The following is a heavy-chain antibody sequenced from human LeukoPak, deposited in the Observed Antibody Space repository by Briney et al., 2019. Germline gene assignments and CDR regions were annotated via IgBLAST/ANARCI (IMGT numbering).Heavy chain of an antibody. Sequence: SETLSLTCTVSGGSISSSSYYWGWIRQPPGKGLEWIGSIYYSGSTYYNPSLKSRVTISVDTSKNQFSLKLSSVTAADTAVYYCARGTLSGSYYGYYYYYMDVWGKGTTVTISS. CDR3: ARGTLSGSYYGYYYYYMDV. J-gene: IGHJ6*03. CDR1: GGSISSSSYY. D-gene: IGHD1-26*01. CDR2: IYYSGST. V-gene: IGHV4-39*07.